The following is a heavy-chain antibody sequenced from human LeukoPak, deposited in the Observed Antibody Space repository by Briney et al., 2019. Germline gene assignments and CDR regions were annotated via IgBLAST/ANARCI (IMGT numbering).Heavy chain of an antibody. D-gene: IGHD1-26*01. CDR2: FDPEDGET. J-gene: IGHJ6*03. V-gene: IGHV1-24*01. Sequence: ASVKVSCKVSGYTLTELSMHWVRQAPGKGLEWMGGFDPEDGETIYAQKFQGRVTMTEDTSADTAYMELSSLRSEDTAVYYCATIRAGTYSYYYYYYMDVSGKGTSVTVSS. CDR3: ATIRAGTYSYYYYYYMDV. CDR1: GYTLTELS.